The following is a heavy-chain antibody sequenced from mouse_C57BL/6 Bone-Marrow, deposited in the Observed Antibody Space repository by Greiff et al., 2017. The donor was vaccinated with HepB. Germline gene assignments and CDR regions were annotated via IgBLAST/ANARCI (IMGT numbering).Heavy chain of an antibody. CDR2: INPGSGGT. D-gene: IGHD3-1*01. J-gene: IGHJ4*01. CDR3: ARGPSGAMDY. Sequence: LQESGAELVRPGTSVKVSCKASGYAFTNYLIEWVKQRPGQGLEWIGVINPGSGGTNYNEKFKGKATLTADKSSSTAYMQLSSLTSEDSAVYFCARGPSGAMDYWGQGTSVTVSS. V-gene: IGHV1-54*01. CDR1: GYAFTNYL.